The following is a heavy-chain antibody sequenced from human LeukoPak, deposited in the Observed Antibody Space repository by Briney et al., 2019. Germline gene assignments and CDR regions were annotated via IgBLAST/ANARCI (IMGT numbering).Heavy chain of an antibody. D-gene: IGHD1-26*01. CDR2: ISPSGRT. J-gene: IGHJ4*02. CDR1: GGSISSTNW. CDR3: SRESGPFCPFGY. Sequence: PSETLSLTCGVSGGSISSTNWWSRVRQPPGQGLEWIGEISPSGRTNYNPSLNSRVTMSLDESKNQLSLNLTSVTAADTAIYYCSRESGPFCPFGYWGQGTLVTVPP. V-gene: IGHV4-4*02.